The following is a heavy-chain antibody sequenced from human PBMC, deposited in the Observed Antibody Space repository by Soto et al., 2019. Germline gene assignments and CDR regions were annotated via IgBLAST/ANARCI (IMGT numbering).Heavy chain of an antibody. CDR3: AGSIFYYGMDV. CDR1: GYSFTNYW. V-gene: IGHV5-51*01. Sequence: EESLKISCTASGYSFTNYWIGWVRQMPGKGPEWMGIIYPGDSDTRYSPSFQGQVTISADKSTSTAYLLWSSLKASDTAIYFCAGSIFYYGMDVWGQGTTVTVYS. J-gene: IGHJ6*02. CDR2: IYPGDSDT.